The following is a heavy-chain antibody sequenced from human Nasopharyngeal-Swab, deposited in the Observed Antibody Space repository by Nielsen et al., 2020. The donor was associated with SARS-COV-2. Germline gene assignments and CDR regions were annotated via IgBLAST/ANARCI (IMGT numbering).Heavy chain of an antibody. V-gene: IGHV3-11*01. CDR1: GFIFSDYY. CDR3: ARDWVGYCSSTSCPSI. J-gene: IGHJ4*02. CDR2: ISSSGSTI. D-gene: IGHD2-2*03. Sequence: GGSPRISCAASGFIFSDYYMSWIRQAPGKGLEWVSYISSSGSTIYYADSVKGRFTISRDNAKNSLYLQMNSLRAEDTAVYYCARDWVGYCSSTSCPSIWGQGTLVTVSS.